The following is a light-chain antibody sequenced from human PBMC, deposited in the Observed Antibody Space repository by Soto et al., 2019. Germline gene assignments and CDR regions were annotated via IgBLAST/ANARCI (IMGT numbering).Light chain of an antibody. J-gene: IGKJ3*01. CDR1: QSVSSSY. CDR2: GAS. V-gene: IGKV3-20*01. Sequence: ELVLTQSPGTLSLSPGERATLSCRASQSVSSSYLAWYQQKPGQAPRLLIYGASSRATGIPDRFSGSGSGTDFTLTISRLEPEDFAVYYCQKYGSSPFTFGPGTKVDIK. CDR3: QKYGSSPFT.